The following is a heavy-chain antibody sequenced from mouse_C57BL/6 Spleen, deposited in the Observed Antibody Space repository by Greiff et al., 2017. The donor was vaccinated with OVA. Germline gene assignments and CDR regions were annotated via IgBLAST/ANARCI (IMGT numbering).Heavy chain of an antibody. V-gene: IGHV1-9*01. J-gene: IGHJ3*01. CDR3: ASGRGGDVRCFAY. CDR2: ILPGSGST. CDR1: GYTFTGYW. Sequence: QVQLQQSGAELLKPGASVKLSCKASGYTFTGYWIEWVKQRPGHGLAWIGEILPGSGSTNYNEQFKGKATFTAATSTNTAYRQRSSLTTGDSSIYYCASGRGGDVRCFAYWGQGTLGTVSA.